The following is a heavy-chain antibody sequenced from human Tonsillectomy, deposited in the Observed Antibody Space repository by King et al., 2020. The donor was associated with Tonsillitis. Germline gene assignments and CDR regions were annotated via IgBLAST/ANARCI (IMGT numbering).Heavy chain of an antibody. J-gene: IGHJ3*02. V-gene: IGHV3-49*01. CDR2: IRSQGYGGTT. CDR3: TIYHGYTSSWYLFGAFVI. Sequence: VQLVESGGGLVQPGRSLRLSCTPSGFTFGDYAMHWFRQAPGKGLEWVGFIRSQGYGGTTEYAASVKGRFTIARDGSNSIAYLQMNSLKTEDTAVYYGTIYHGYTSSWYLFGAFVIWGQGKMVVASS. CDR1: GFTFGDYA. D-gene: IGHD6-13*01.